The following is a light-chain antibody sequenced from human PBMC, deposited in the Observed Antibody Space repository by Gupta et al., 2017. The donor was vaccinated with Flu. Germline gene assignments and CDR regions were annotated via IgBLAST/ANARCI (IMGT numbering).Light chain of an antibody. CDR3: QQSYRSPRT. J-gene: IGKJ1*01. V-gene: IGKV1-39*01. CDR2: GAS. Sequence: DIEMTQSPSYLSASVGDRVTITCRVSQTISTYLIWYHQKPVKAPRLLIYGASTLHTGVPSRFSGSGSGTDFTLTISILQPEDFGTYHCQQSYRSPRTFGQGTKVEVK. CDR1: QTISTY.